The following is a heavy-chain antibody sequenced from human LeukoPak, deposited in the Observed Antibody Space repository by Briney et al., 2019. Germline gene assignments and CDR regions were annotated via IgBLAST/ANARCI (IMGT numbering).Heavy chain of an antibody. D-gene: IGHD6-13*01. CDR3: ARVGVGGSSSWYYYYYGMDV. J-gene: IGHJ6*02. Sequence: SVKVACKASGGTFSSYTISWVRQAPGQGLEWMGRIIPILGIANYAQKFQGRVTITADKSTSTAYMELSSLRSEDTAVYYCARVGVGGSSSWYYYYYGMDVWGQGTTVTVSS. V-gene: IGHV1-69*02. CDR1: GGTFSSYT. CDR2: IIPILGIA.